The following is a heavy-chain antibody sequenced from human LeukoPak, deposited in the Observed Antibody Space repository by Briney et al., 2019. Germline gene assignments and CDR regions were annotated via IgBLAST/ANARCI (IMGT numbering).Heavy chain of an antibody. CDR2: IWYDGNNK. V-gene: IGHV3-33*01. CDR3: ARLGYYDSSGSDY. Sequence: GGSLRLSCAASGFTFRNYGMHWIRQAPGKGLEWVAVIWYDGNNKYYAESVKGRFTISRDNSKNTVYFQMNSLRAEDTAVYYCARLGYYDSSGSDYWGQGTLVTVSS. CDR1: GFTFRNYG. D-gene: IGHD3-22*01. J-gene: IGHJ4*02.